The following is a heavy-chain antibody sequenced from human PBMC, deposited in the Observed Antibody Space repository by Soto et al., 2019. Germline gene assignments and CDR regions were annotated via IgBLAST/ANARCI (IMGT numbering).Heavy chain of an antibody. J-gene: IGHJ4*02. Sequence: GGSLRLSCAASEFTFSDFAMSWVRQAPGKGLEWVSAISGRGGSTYYADSVKGRFTISRDNSKNTLYLQMTSLRAEDTAIYYCAKNTPKWGSLGYFDYWGQGTLVTVSS. D-gene: IGHD2-15*01. V-gene: IGHV3-23*01. CDR3: AKNTPKWGSLGYFDY. CDR2: ISGRGGST. CDR1: EFTFSDFA.